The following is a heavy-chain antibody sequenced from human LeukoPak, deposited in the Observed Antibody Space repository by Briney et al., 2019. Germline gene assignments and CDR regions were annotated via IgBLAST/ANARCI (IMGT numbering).Heavy chain of an antibody. Sequence: ASVKVSCKASGYTFTSYGISWVRQAPGQGLEWMGWISAYNGNTNYAQKLQGRVTMTTDTSTSTAYMELRSLRSDDTAVYYCARGVLPMRLPLRYYYYCYMDVWGKGTTVTISS. CDR2: ISAYNGNT. J-gene: IGHJ6*03. D-gene: IGHD4-11*01. CDR1: GYTFTSYG. CDR3: ARGVLPMRLPLRYYYYCYMDV. V-gene: IGHV1-18*01.